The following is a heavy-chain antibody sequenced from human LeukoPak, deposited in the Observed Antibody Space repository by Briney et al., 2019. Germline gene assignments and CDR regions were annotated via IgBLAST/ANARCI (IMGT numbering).Heavy chain of an antibody. Sequence: GGSLRLSCAASGFTFSSYGMSWVRQAPGKGLEWVSAISGSGGSTYYADSVKGRFTISRDNSKNTLYLQMNSLRAEDTAVYYCARGAKPPYSSSWYEASWGQGTLVTVSS. J-gene: IGHJ5*02. V-gene: IGHV3-23*01. D-gene: IGHD6-13*01. CDR3: ARGAKPPYSSSWYEAS. CDR1: GFTFSSYG. CDR2: ISGSGGST.